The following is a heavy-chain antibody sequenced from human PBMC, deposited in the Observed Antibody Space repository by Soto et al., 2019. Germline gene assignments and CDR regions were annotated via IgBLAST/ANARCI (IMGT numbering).Heavy chain of an antibody. Sequence: ASGKVSCKASGYTFTSYSMHWVRQAPGQRLEWMGWSIALNGNTKYTQKFQGRVNITRDTSASTAYMELSSLRSEDTAVYYWARFVGGEYSGSYSNWFDPWGQGTLVTVSS. CDR2: SIALNGNT. V-gene: IGHV1-3*01. CDR1: GYTFTSYS. CDR3: ARFVGGEYSGSYSNWFDP. J-gene: IGHJ5*02. D-gene: IGHD1-26*01.